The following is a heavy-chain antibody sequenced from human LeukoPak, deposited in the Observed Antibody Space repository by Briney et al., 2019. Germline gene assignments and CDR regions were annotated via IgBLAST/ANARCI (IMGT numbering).Heavy chain of an antibody. J-gene: IGHJ3*01. D-gene: IGHD6-6*01. CDR1: GFTFSGFW. V-gene: IGHV3-7*03. Sequence: GGSLRLSCAVSGFTFSGFWMSWSRQAPGKGLEWVASINSDGSEGYYADVVKGRFTISRDNAKNSLYLQINGLRAEDTAVYYCARSSYSSSSSVWGQGTMVTVSS. CDR2: INSDGSEG. CDR3: ARSSYSSSSSV.